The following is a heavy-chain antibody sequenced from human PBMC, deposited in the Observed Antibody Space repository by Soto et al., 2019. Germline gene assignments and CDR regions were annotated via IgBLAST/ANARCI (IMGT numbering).Heavy chain of an antibody. CDR2: ISGSGGST. Sequence: EVQLLESGGGLVQPGGSLRLSCAASGFTFSSYAMSWVRQAPGKGLEWVSAISGSGGSTYYADSVKGRFTISRDISKNTLYLQMNSLRAEDTAVYYCAAPRVRFLELLYPEAWSAFDIWGQCTMVTVSS. V-gene: IGHV3-23*01. J-gene: IGHJ3*02. CDR1: GFTFSSYA. CDR3: AAPRVRFLELLYPEAWSAFDI. D-gene: IGHD3-3*01.